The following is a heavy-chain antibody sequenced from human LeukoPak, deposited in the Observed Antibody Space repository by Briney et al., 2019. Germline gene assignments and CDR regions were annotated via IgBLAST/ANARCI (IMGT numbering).Heavy chain of an antibody. Sequence: GGSLRLSCAAPGFTFSNYGMTWVRQAPGKGLEWVSSISSGSRDTYYADSVKGRFTISRDNAKNSLYLQMNSLRAEDTAVYYCTRVGEGGYWGQGTLVTVSS. CDR2: ISSGSRDT. CDR1: GFTFSNYG. V-gene: IGHV3-21*01. J-gene: IGHJ4*02. CDR3: TRVGEGGY. D-gene: IGHD3-16*01.